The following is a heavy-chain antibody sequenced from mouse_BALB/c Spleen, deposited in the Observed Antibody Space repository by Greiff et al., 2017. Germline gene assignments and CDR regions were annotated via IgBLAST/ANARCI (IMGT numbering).Heavy chain of an antibody. V-gene: IGHV3-8*02. CDR1: GDSITSGY. D-gene: IGHD2-9*01. CDR3: ARWAPYYGYDDAMDY. CDR2: ISYSGST. Sequence: EVQLQQSGPSLVKPSQTLSLTCSVTGDSITSGYWNWIRKFPGNKLEYMGYISYSGSTYYNPSLKSRISITRDTSKNQYYLQLNSVTTEDTATYYCARWAPYYGYDDAMDYWGQGTSVTVSS. J-gene: IGHJ4*01.